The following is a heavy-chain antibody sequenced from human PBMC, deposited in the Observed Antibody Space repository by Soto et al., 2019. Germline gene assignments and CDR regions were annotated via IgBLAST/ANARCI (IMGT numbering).Heavy chain of an antibody. J-gene: IGHJ6*03. CDR2: ISGSGGST. V-gene: IGHV3-23*01. CDR1: GFTFSSYA. CDR3: AKMGGDHCSSTSCYMNYYYYYYMDV. Sequence: GGSLRLSCAASGFTFSSYAMSWVRQAPGKGLEWVSAISGSGGSTYYADSVKGRFTISRDKSKNTRYLQRNSLRAEETAVYYCAKMGGDHCSSTSCYMNYYYYYYMDVWGKGTTVTVSS. D-gene: IGHD2-2*02.